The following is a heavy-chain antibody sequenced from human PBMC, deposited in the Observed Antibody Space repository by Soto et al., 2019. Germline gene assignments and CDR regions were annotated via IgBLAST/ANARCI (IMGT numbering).Heavy chain of an antibody. CDR2: ISWNSGSI. D-gene: IGHD2-15*01. J-gene: IGHJ4*02. Sequence: SLRLSCAASGFTFDDYAMHWVRQAPGKGLEWVSGISWNSGSIGYADSVKGRFTISRDNAKNSLYLQMNSLRAEDTALYYCHHSPSYCSGGSCYPGWGQGTLVTVSS. CDR3: HHSPSYCSGGSCYPG. CDR1: GFTFDDYA. V-gene: IGHV3-9*01.